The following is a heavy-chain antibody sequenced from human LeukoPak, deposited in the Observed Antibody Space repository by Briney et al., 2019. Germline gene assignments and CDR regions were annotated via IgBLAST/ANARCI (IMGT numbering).Heavy chain of an antibody. CDR2: IIPIFGTA. V-gene: IGHV1-69*13. D-gene: IGHD2-2*02. J-gene: IGHJ3*02. Sequence: SVKVSCKASGGTFSSYAISWVRQAPGQGLEWMGGIIPIFGTANYAQKFQGRVTITADESTSTAYMELNSLRAEDTAVYYCAKDAVGLYPDAFDIWGQGTMVTVSS. CDR3: AKDAVGLYPDAFDI. CDR1: GGTFSSYA.